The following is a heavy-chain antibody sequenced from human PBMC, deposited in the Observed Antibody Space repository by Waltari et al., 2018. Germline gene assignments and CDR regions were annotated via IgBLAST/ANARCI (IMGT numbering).Heavy chain of an antibody. CDR2: IYTSGST. V-gene: IGHV4-4*07. J-gene: IGHJ3*02. D-gene: IGHD3-3*01. CDR3: AREVYDFWSGPFDI. CDR1: GGSISSYY. Sequence: QVQLQESGPGLVKPSETLSLPCTVSGGSISSYYWSWIRQPAGKGLEWIGRIYTSGSTNYNPSLKSRVTMSVDTSKNQFSLKLSSVTAADTAVYYCAREVYDFWSGPFDIWGQGTMVTVSS.